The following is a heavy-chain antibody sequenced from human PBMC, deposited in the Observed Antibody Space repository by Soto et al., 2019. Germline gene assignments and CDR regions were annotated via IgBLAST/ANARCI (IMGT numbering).Heavy chain of an antibody. V-gene: IGHV5-51*01. CDR1: EYNFAGYL. D-gene: IGHD3-3*01. Sequence: PVDSLKISCKASEYNFAGYLIAGVRQVPGKGLELMGIIYPSDSGTRYRPSFQGQVTISADKSISSAYLQWSSLRASDTALYYCARGGVSTRTFDYWGQGAPVTVSS. J-gene: IGHJ4*02. CDR2: IYPSDSGT. CDR3: ARGGVSTRTFDY.